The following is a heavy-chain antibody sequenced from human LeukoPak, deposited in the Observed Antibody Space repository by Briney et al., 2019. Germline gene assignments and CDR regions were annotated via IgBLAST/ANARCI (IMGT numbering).Heavy chain of an antibody. CDR2: IKEDGSDK. D-gene: IGHD6-6*01. Sequence: GGSLRLSCAASGFTFSSYWMNWVRQAPGKGLEWVANIKEDGSDKYYVDSVKGRFTISRDNAKKSLYLQMNSLRAEDTAVYYCAKGSSRPPNAFDIWGQGTLVTVSS. J-gene: IGHJ3*02. CDR3: AKGSSRPPNAFDI. V-gene: IGHV3-7*01. CDR1: GFTFSSYW.